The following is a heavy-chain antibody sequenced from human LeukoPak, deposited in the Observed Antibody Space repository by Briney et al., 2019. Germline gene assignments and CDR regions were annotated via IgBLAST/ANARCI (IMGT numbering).Heavy chain of an antibody. CDR2: ISGSGGST. CDR1: GFTFSSYA. D-gene: IGHD1-26*01. Sequence: GGSLRLSCAASGFTFSSYAMSWVRQAPGKGLEWVSAISGSGGSTHYADSVKGRFTISRDNSKNTLYLQMNSLRAEDTAVYYCAKGGYSGSYNALDIWGQGTMVTVSS. CDR3: AKGGYSGSYNALDI. V-gene: IGHV3-23*01. J-gene: IGHJ3*02.